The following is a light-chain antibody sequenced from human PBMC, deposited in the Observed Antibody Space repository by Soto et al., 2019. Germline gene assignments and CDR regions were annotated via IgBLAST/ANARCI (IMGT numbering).Light chain of an antibody. V-gene: IGKV3-20*01. CDR2: GAS. CDR3: QQHGTSPLT. Sequence: EIVLTQSPGTLSLSPGERATLSCRASQSVSGNYLGWYQQKPGQAPRLLIYGASSRATVIPDRFSGSGSGTDFTLTISRLETEDFAVYYWQQHGTSPLTFGGGTKLEIK. J-gene: IGKJ4*01. CDR1: QSVSGNY.